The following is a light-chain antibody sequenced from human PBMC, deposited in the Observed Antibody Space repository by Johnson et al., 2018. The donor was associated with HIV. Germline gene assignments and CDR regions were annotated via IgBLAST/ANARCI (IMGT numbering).Light chain of an antibody. Sequence: QAVLTQPPSVSAAPGQKVTISCSGSSSNIGNNYVSWYQQLPGTAPKLLIYDNNKRPSGILDRFSGSKSGTSATVGITGLQTGDEADYYCGTWDSSLSAGVFGTGTKVTVL. V-gene: IGLV1-51*01. CDR1: SSNIGNNY. J-gene: IGLJ1*01. CDR3: GTWDSSLSAGV. CDR2: DNN.